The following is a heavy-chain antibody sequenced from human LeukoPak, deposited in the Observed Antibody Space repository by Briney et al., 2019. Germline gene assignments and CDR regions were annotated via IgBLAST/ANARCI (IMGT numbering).Heavy chain of an antibody. CDR1: GGTFSSYA. D-gene: IGHD2-2*01. V-gene: IGHV1-69*05. CDR2: IIPIFGTA. CDR3: ATTMPPPPTAYYYYYMDV. J-gene: IGHJ6*03. Sequence: ASVKVCCKASGGTFSSYAISWVRQAPGQGLEWMGGIIPIFGTANYAQKFQGRVTITTDESRSTAYMELSSLRSEDTAVYYCATTMPPPPTAYYYYYMDVWGKGTTVTVSS.